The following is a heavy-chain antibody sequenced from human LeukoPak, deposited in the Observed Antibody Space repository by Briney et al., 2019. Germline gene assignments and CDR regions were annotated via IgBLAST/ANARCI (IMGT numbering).Heavy chain of an antibody. CDR1: GGSISSYY. V-gene: IGHV4-59*08. Sequence: PSESLSLTCTVSGGSISSYYWSWIRQPPGKGLEWIGYISYSGSTNYNPSLKSRVTISVDTSKNQFSLKLSSVTAADTAVYYCARHMGLGYTYFYPYFDYWGQGTLVTVSS. CDR3: ARHMGLGYTYFYPYFDY. D-gene: IGHD1-1*01. J-gene: IGHJ4*01. CDR2: ISYSGST.